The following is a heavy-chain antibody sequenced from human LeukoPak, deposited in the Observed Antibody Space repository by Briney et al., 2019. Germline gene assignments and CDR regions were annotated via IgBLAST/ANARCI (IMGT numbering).Heavy chain of an antibody. V-gene: IGHV3-9*01. CDR1: GFTFDDYA. Sequence: GGSLRLSCAGSGFTFDDYAMHWVRQVPGQGLEWVSGINWNSDSIGYAVRGRFTISRDNAKNSLYLQMNSLRVEDTALYYCVTNGGGDSGYGNFDYWGQGTLVTVSS. J-gene: IGHJ4*02. CDR3: VTNGGGDSGYGNFDY. CDR2: INWNSDSI. D-gene: IGHD5-12*01.